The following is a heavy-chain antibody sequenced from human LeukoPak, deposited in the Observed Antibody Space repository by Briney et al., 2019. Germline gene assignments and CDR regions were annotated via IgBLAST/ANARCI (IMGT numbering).Heavy chain of an antibody. J-gene: IGHJ4*02. CDR1: GFTFSSYA. CDR2: ISYDGSNN. CDR3: ARGSMVRLNY. D-gene: IGHD3-10*01. V-gene: IGHV3-30-3*01. Sequence: GGSLRLSCAASGFTFSSYAMHWVRQAPGKGLEWVAVISYDGSNNYYADSVKGRFTISRDNSKNTLYLQMNSLRAEDTAVYYCARGSMVRLNYWGQGTLVTVSS.